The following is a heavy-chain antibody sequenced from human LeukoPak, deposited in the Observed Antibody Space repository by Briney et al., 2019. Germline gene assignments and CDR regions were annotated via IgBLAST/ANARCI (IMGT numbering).Heavy chain of an antibody. D-gene: IGHD3-22*01. J-gene: IGHJ4*02. Sequence: GSLRLSCAASGFTFSSYSMNWIRQPPGKGLEWIGSIYYSGSTYYNPSLKSRVTISVDTSKNQFSLKLSSVTAADTAMYYCARSYGYYYDSSGYYFGYWGQGTLVTVSS. CDR2: IYYSGST. CDR1: GFTFSSYS. CDR3: ARSYGYYYDSSGYYFGY. V-gene: IGHV4-39*07.